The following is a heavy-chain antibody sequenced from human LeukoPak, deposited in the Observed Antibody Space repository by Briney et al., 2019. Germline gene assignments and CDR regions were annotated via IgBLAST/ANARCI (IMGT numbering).Heavy chain of an antibody. V-gene: IGHV1-2*02. D-gene: IGHD3-22*01. CDR1: GYTFTGYY. Sequence: ASVKVSCKASGYTFTGYYMHWVRQAPGQGLEWMGWINPNSGGTNYAQKFQGRVTMTRDTSISTAYMELSRLRSDDTAVYYCARDRPDYDSSGYDYWGQGTLVTVSS. J-gene: IGHJ4*02. CDR3: ARDRPDYDSSGYDY. CDR2: INPNSGGT.